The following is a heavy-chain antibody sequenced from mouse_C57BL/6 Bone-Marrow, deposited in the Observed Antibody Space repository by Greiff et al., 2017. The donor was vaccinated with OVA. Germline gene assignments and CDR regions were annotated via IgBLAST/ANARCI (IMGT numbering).Heavy chain of an antibody. CDR1: GYSITSGYD. Sequence: QQSGPGMVKPSQSLSLTCTVTGYSITSGYDWHWIRHFPGNKLEWMGYISYSGSTNYNPSLKSRISITHDTSKNHFFLKLNSVTTEDTATYYCARELRFYYFDYWGQGTTLTVSS. J-gene: IGHJ2*01. D-gene: IGHD1-1*01. V-gene: IGHV3-1*01. CDR3: ARELRFYYFDY. CDR2: ISYSGST.